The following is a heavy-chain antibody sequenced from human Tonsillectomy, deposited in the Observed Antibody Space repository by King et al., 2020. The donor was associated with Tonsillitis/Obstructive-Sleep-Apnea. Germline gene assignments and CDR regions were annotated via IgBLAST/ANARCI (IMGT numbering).Heavy chain of an antibody. CDR2: ISSSGSSI. V-gene: IGHV3-48*03. J-gene: IGHJ4*02. CDR3: ARGGGGYCSSTSCSAV. CDR1: GFTFSSYE. Sequence: DVQLVESGGGLVQPGGSLRLSCAASGFTFSSYEMNWVRQAPGKGLEWVSYISSSGSSIYFADSVKGRFTISRDNAKNSLYLQMNSLRAEDTAVYYCARGGGGYCSSTSCSAVWGQGTLVTVSS. D-gene: IGHD2-2*01.